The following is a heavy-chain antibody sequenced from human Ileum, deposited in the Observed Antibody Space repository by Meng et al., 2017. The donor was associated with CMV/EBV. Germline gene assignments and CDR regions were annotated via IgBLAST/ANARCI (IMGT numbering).Heavy chain of an antibody. D-gene: IGHD2-2*01. CDR1: GFPLSTNGVG. J-gene: IGHJ4*02. CDR2: IYWNDDK. Sequence: SGPTLVKPTQPLTLTCTFSGFPLSTNGVGVGWIRQPPGKALQWLALIYWNDDKRYSPSLKSRLTIAKDTSKNQVVLTMTNMDPVDTATYYCAHSECCVSTNCYYFDNWGQGTLVTVSS. V-gene: IGHV2-5*01. CDR3: AHSECCVSTNCYYFDN.